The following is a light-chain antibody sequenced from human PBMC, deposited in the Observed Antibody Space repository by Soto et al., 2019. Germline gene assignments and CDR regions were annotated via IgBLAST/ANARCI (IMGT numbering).Light chain of an antibody. CDR2: GAS. CDR3: QQYGSSPLT. CDR1: QSVSSSY. V-gene: IGKV3-20*01. Sequence: EIVLTQSPGTLSLSPGERATLSCRAGQSVSSSYLAWYQQKPGQAPRLLIYGASSRATRIPDRFSGSGSGTVFTLTISRLEPEDFAMYYCQQYGSSPLTFGGGTKVEIK. J-gene: IGKJ4*01.